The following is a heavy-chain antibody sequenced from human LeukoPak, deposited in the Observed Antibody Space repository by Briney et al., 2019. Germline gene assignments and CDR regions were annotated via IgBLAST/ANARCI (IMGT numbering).Heavy chain of an antibody. CDR1: GGTFSSYA. CDR2: IIPIFGAA. Sequence: ASVKVSCKASGGTFSSYAISWVRQAPGQGLEWMGGIIPIFGAANYAQKFQGRVTITADESTSTAYMELSSLRSEDTAVYYCAREARDDAFDIWGQGTMVTVSS. CDR3: AREARDDAFDI. J-gene: IGHJ3*02. V-gene: IGHV1-69*01.